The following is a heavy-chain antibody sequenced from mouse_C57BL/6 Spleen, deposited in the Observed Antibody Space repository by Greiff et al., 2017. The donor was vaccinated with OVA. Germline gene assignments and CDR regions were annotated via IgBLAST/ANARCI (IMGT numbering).Heavy chain of an antibody. CDR1: GYTFTSYW. Sequence: QVQLQQPGAELVRPGSSVKLSCKASGYTFTSYWMHWVKQRPIQGLEWIGNIDPSDSETHYNQKFKDKATLTVDKSSSTAYMQLSSLTSEDSAVYYCALYGSSYGYFDVWGTGTTVTVSS. D-gene: IGHD1-1*01. CDR3: ALYGSSYGYFDV. V-gene: IGHV1-52*01. CDR2: IDPSDSET. J-gene: IGHJ1*03.